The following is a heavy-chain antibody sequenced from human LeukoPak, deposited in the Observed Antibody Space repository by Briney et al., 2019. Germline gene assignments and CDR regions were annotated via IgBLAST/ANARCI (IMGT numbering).Heavy chain of an antibody. CDR2: ISYDGSNK. J-gene: IGHJ4*02. CDR1: GFTFSSYG. V-gene: IGHV3-30*03. Sequence: PGGSLGLSCAASGFTFSSYGMHWVRQAPGKGLEWVAVISYDGSNKYYADSVKGRFTISRDNSKNTLYLQMNSLRAEDTAVYYCARSIHYYYDSSGYSKFDYWGQGTLVTVSS. D-gene: IGHD3-22*01. CDR3: ARSIHYYYDSSGYSKFDY.